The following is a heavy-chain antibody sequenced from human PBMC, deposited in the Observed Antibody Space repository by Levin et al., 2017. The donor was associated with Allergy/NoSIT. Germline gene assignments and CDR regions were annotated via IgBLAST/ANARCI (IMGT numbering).Heavy chain of an antibody. CDR1: GGTFSSYT. V-gene: IGHV1-69*02. CDR3: AIHKTIFGVVQSARGGMDV. J-gene: IGHJ6*02. D-gene: IGHD3-3*01. Sequence: ASVKVSCKASGGTFSSYTISWVRQAPGQGLEWMGRIIPILGIANYAQKFQGRVTITADKSTSTAYMELSSLRSEDTAVYYCAIHKTIFGVVQSARGGMDVWGQGTTVTVSS. CDR2: IIPILGIA.